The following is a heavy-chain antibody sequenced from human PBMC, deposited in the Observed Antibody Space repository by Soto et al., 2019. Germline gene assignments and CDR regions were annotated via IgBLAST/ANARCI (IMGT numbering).Heavy chain of an antibody. D-gene: IGHD2-15*01. CDR2: ISGSGGST. CDR3: AKELPLVVAAIYYYYGMDV. J-gene: IGHJ6*02. V-gene: IGHV3-23*01. CDR1: GGSISSSSYY. Sequence: PSETLSLTCTVSGGSISSSSYYWGWIRQAPGKGLEWVSAISGSGGSTYYADSVKGRFTISRDNSKNTLYLQMNSLRAEDTAVFYCAKELPLVVAAIYYYYGMDVWGQGTTVTVSS.